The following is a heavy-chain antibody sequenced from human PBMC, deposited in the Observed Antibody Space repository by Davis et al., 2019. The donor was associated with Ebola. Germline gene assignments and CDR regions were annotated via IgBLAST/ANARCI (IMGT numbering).Heavy chain of an antibody. CDR1: GYTFTSYG. D-gene: IGHD3-10*01. V-gene: IGHV1-18*01. CDR3: ARGITMVRGRDWFDP. J-gene: IGHJ5*02. CDR2: ISAYNGNT. Sequence: ASVKVSCKASGYTFTSYGISWVRQAPGQGLEWMGWISAYNGNTNYAQKLQGRVTMTTDTSTSTAYMELRSLRSDDTAAYYCARGITMVRGRDWFDPWGQGTLVTVSS.